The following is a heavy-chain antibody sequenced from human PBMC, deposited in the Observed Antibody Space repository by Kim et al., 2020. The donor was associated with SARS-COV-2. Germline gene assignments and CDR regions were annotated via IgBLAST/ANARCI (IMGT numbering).Heavy chain of an antibody. V-gene: IGHV3-30*18. J-gene: IGHJ5*02. CDR1: GFTFSSYG. CDR2: ISYDGSNK. D-gene: IGHD3-16*01. Sequence: GGSLRLSCAASGFTFSSYGMHWLRQAPGKGLEWVAVISYDGSNKYYADSVKGRFTISRDNSKNTLYLQMNSLRAEDTAVYYCAKPIGGYNWFDPWGQGTL. CDR3: AKPIGGYNWFDP.